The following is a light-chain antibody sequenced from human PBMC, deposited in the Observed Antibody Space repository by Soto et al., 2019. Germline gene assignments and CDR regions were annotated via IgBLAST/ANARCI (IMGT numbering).Light chain of an antibody. CDR3: QQYNNFWT. CDR1: QSVSNN. Sequence: EIVMTQSPATLSVSPGERATLSCRASQSVSNNLAWYQQKPGQAPRLLIYAASTRATNIPARFSGSGSGTEFTLTISSLQSEDFAVYYCQQYNNFWTFGQGTKVEIK. CDR2: AAS. J-gene: IGKJ1*01. V-gene: IGKV3-15*01.